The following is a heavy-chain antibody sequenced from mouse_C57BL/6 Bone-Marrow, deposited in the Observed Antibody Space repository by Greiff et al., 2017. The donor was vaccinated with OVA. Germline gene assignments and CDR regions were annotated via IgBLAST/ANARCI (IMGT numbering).Heavy chain of an antibody. J-gene: IGHJ4*01. CDR1: GYAFTNYL. CDR3: ARNSCGYYYCAMDD. Sequence: QVQLKQSGAELVRPGTSVKVSCKASGYAFTNYLIEWVKQRPGQGLEWIGVINPGSGGTNYNEKFKGKATLTADKSSSTAFMQLSSLTSEDSAVCFCARNSCGYYYCAMDDWGQGTSVTVSS. V-gene: IGHV1-54*01. CDR2: INPGSGGT. D-gene: IGHD1-2*01.